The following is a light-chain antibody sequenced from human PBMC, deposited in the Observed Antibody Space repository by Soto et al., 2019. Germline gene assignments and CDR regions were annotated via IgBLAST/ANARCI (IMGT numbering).Light chain of an antibody. CDR1: QPISSW. Sequence: DIQMTQSPSSVSASVGDRVTITCRASQPISSWLAWYQQKPGEAPKLLIFAASTLQSGVPSRFSGRGAGTHFTLTISSLQPEDSAIYYCQLANSFPTFGRGTRLDLK. V-gene: IGKV1-12*01. CDR3: QLANSFPT. J-gene: IGKJ1*01. CDR2: AAS.